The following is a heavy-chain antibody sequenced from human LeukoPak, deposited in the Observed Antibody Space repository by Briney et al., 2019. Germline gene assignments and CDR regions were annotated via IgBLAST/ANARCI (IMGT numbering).Heavy chain of an antibody. J-gene: IGHJ4*02. CDR2: ISSSESTI. CDR1: GFTFSDYY. D-gene: IGHD3-22*01. V-gene: IGHV3-11*01. CDR3: ARELAKILVVGTFDY. Sequence: NPGGSLTLSCAASGFTFSDYYMSWIRQAPGKGLEWVAYISSSESTIYYADSVKGRFTVSRNNAKRSLYLQMNILRVEDTAVYYCARELAKILVVGTFDYWGQGTRVTVSS.